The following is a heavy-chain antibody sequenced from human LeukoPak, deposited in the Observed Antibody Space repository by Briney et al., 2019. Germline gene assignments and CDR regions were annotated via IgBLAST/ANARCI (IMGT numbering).Heavy chain of an antibody. J-gene: IGHJ4*02. V-gene: IGHV3-48*04. CDR2: INNSSTTI. CDR1: GFRFSDYD. CDR3: ARDDTTLDY. D-gene: IGHD1-26*01. Sequence: GGSLRLSCAASGFRFSDYDMDWVRQAPGKGGEGLSYINNSSTTIYYADSVKGRFTISRDDAKNSLYLQMNGLRADDTAVYFCARDDTTLDYWGQGALVTVSS.